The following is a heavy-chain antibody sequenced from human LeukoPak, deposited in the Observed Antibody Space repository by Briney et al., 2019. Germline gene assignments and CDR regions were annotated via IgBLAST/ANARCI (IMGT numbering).Heavy chain of an antibody. CDR1: GFSFGSYG. Sequence: GGSLRLSCAASGFSFGSYGIHWVRQTPGKGLEWVAVVSYDGSNKDYSDSVKGRFTISRDNSKNTVNLQMNSLRVEDTSVYYCAREMGSVYFDYWGQGTLVTVSS. CDR2: VSYDGSNK. J-gene: IGHJ4*02. D-gene: IGHD3-10*01. CDR3: AREMGSVYFDY. V-gene: IGHV3-33*01.